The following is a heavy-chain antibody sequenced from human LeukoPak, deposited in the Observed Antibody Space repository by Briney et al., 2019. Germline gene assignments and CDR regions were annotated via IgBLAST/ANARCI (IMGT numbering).Heavy chain of an antibody. V-gene: IGHV3-21*01. CDR2: ISSSSSYI. J-gene: IGHJ4*02. D-gene: IGHD2-15*01. CDR1: GFTFSSYS. Sequence: GGSLRLSCAASGFTFSSYSMNWVRQAPGKGLEWVSSISSSSSYIYYADSVKGRFTISRENAKNSLYLQMNSLRAEDTAVYHCARDNGRYCSGGSCYNDYWGQGTLVTVSS. CDR3: ARDNGRYCSGGSCYNDY.